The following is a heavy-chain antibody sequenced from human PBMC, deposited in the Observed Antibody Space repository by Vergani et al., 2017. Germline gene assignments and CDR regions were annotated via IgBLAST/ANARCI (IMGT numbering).Heavy chain of an antibody. CDR3: AKASGSYSHFDY. CDR1: GFTFDDYA. Sequence: EVQLVESGGVVVQPGGSLRLSCAASGFTFDDYATHWVRQAPGKGLEWVSLISWDGGSTYYADSVKGRFTISRDNSKNSLYLQMNSLRAEDTALYYCAKASGSYSHFDYWGQGTLVTVSS. D-gene: IGHD1-26*01. V-gene: IGHV3-43D*03. J-gene: IGHJ4*02. CDR2: ISWDGGST.